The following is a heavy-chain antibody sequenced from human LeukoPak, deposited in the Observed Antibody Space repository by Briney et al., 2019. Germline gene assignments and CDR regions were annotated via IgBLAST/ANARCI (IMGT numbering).Heavy chain of an antibody. CDR1: GCTFSNSG. D-gene: IGHD2/OR15-2a*01. Sequence: AAGTLRLSCAASGCTFSNSGWSWVRQPPGKGLEWVANINQDGREKNCVDSVKGRFTISRDNAKNSLYLQMNSLRAEDTAVYYCANNRAALDYWGQGTLVTVSS. J-gene: IGHJ4*02. CDR2: INQDGREK. CDR3: ANNRAALDY. V-gene: IGHV3-7*01.